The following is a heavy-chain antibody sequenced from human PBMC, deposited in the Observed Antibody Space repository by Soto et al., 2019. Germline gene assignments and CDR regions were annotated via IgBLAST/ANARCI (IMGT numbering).Heavy chain of an antibody. Sequence: GGSLRLSCAASGFTVSSNYMSWVRQAPGKGLEWVSVIYSGGSTYYADSVKGRFTISRDNSKNTLYLQMDSLRAEDTAVYYCARQHYYGSGSYYNEGYYYYYGMDVWGQGTTVTVSS. CDR2: IYSGGST. CDR1: GFTVSSNY. V-gene: IGHV3-66*04. CDR3: ARQHYYGSGSYYNEGYYYYYGMDV. D-gene: IGHD3-10*01. J-gene: IGHJ6*02.